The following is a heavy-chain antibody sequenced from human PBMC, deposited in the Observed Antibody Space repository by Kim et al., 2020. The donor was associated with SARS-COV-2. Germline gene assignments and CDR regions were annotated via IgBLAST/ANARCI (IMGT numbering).Heavy chain of an antibody. CDR1: GGSISSYY. CDR2: IYTSGST. Sequence: SETLSLTCTVSGGSISSYYWSWIRQPAGKGLEWIGRIYTSGSTNYNPSLKSRVTMSVDTSKNQFSLKLSSVTAADTAVYYCARDTRQYCSGGSCYVSAYFDPWGQVTLVTVSS. V-gene: IGHV4-4*07. CDR3: ARDTRQYCSGGSCYVSAYFDP. D-gene: IGHD2-15*01. J-gene: IGHJ5*02.